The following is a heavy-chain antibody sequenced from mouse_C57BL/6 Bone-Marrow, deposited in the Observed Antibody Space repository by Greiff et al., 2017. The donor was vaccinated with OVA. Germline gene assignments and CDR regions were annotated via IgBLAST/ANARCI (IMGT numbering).Heavy chain of an antibody. D-gene: IGHD2-3*01. J-gene: IGHJ4*01. CDR2: IDPENGNT. CDR3: ASDDYAMGY. V-gene: IGHV14-3*01. Sequence: VKLQQSVAELVRPGASVKLSCTASGFTIKHTCMNWVKQRPEQGLEWLGRIDPENGNTKYDPKFQGQATITADPACNTAYLQRSSLTSEYTAIYYCASDDYAMGYWDQGTAVTGS. CDR1: GFTIKHTC.